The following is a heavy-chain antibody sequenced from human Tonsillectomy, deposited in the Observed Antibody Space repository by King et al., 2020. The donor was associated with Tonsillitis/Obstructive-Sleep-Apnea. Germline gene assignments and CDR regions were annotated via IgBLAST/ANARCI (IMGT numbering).Heavy chain of an antibody. Sequence: QLQESGPGLVKPSETLSLTCTVSGGSISSSSYYWGWIRQPPGKGLEWIGSIYYSGSTYYNPSLKSRVTISVDTSKNQFSLKLSSVTAADTAVYYCASGCSTLAYGVGDFYGALVGYWGQGTLVTVSS. D-gene: IGHD2-21*01. CDR2: IYYSGST. CDR3: ASGCSTLAYGVGDFYGALVGY. J-gene: IGHJ4*02. V-gene: IGHV4-39*01. CDR1: GGSISSSSYY.